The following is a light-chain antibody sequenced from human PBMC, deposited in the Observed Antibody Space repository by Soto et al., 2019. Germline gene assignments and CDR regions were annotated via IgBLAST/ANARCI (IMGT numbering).Light chain of an antibody. CDR3: QQYGSPRWA. CDR2: AAS. J-gene: IGKJ1*01. CDR1: QSVGSNF. V-gene: IGKV3-20*01. Sequence: IVLTQSPGTLSLSPGERATLSCRASQSVGSNFLAWYQQKRCQAPRILIYAASNRASGIPDRFSGSGSGSYFTLTISRLEPEDFAVYYCQQYGSPRWAFGQGTRVEI.